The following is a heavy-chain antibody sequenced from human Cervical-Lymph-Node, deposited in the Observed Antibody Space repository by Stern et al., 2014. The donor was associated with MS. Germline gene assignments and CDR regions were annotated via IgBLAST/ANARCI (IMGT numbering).Heavy chain of an antibody. CDR1: GFIFDDYA. J-gene: IGHJ4*02. D-gene: IGHD1-26*01. Sequence: EVQLVESGGGLVQPGESLRLSCVGSGFIFDDYAMHWVRQVPGKAQEWVSGIAWNSGRILYSDSVKGRFTTSRDNARNSLYLQMNSLRAEDSALYYCARVRVGANDFWGQGTLVTVSS. CDR2: IAWNSGRI. V-gene: IGHV3-9*01. CDR3: ARVRVGANDF.